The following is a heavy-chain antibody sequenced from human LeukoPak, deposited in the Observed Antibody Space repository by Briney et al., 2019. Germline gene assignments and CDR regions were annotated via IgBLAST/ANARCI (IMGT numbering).Heavy chain of an antibody. CDR2: IIPILGIA. Sequence: SVKVSCKASGGTFSSYTISWVRQAPGQGLEWMGRIIPILGIANYAQKFQGRVTITADKSTSTAYMELSSLRSEDTAVYYCASPRIYDSSGYYLPFDYWGQGTLVTVSS. V-gene: IGHV1-69*02. CDR3: ASPRIYDSSGYYLPFDY. J-gene: IGHJ4*02. CDR1: GGTFSSYT. D-gene: IGHD3-22*01.